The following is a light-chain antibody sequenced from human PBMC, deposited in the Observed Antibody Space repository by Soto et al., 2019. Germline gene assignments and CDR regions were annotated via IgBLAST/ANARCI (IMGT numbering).Light chain of an antibody. CDR3: AAWDDSLNAQL. CDR1: NSNIGNNA. Sequence: QSVLTQPPSVSEAPRQRVTISCSGTNSNIGNNAVNWYQQLPGQAPKVLIYSNSVLLSGGSDRFSGSKSGTSASLAISGLQSEDEADYFCAAWDDSLNAQLFGGGTKLTVL. V-gene: IGLV1-36*01. J-gene: IGLJ3*02. CDR2: SNS.